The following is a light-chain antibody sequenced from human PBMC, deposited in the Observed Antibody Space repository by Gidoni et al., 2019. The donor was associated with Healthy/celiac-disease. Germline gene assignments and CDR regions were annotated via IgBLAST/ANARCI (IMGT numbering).Light chain of an antibody. CDR3: CSYAGSSTFVV. V-gene: IGLV2-23*02. J-gene: IGLJ2*01. CDR1: SSDVGSYNL. Sequence: QSALTQPASVSGSPGHSLTISCTGTSSDVGSYNLVSWYQQHPGKAPKLMIYEVSKRPSGVSNRFSGSKSGNTASLTISGLQAEDEADYYCCSYAGSSTFVVFGGGTKLTVL. CDR2: EVS.